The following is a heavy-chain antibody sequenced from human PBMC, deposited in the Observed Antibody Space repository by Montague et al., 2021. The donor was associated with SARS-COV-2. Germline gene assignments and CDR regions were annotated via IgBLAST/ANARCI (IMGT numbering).Heavy chain of an antibody. J-gene: IGHJ3*01. CDR3: ARPKRYFDSSGSPSAFDF. D-gene: IGHD3-22*01. CDR2: IYYTGNT. Sequence: SETLSLTCTVSGGSITNNIDYWAWIRQPPGKGLEWIGSIYYTGNTYYNPSLKSRVTISVATSKNHFTLKLSSVTAAETAAYYCARPKRYFDSSGSPSAFDFWGQGTKVTVSS. CDR1: GGSITNNIDY. V-gene: IGHV4-39*02.